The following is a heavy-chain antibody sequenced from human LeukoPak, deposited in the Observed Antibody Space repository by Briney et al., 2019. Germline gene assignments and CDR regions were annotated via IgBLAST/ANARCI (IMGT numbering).Heavy chain of an antibody. J-gene: IGHJ4*02. CDR1: GFAFSHAW. V-gene: IGHV3-15*01. CDR3: TADDSQYGDYNLDY. Sequence: GGSLRLSCAASGFAFSHAWLSWVRQVPGKGLEWVGRIRSKADGETIDYAAPVKGRFTISRDDSKLTVDLQMNSLKTEDTAVYYCTADDSQYGDYNLDYWGQGIPVTVPS. D-gene: IGHD4-17*01. CDR2: IRSKADGETI.